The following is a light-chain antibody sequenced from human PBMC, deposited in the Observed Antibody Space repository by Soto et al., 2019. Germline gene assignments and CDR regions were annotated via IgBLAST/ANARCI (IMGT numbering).Light chain of an antibody. CDR3: QQYNSYPWT. Sequence: DIQMTQSPSTLSASVGDRVTITCRASHSISSWLAWYQQKPGKAPKLLIYKASSLARGVPSRFSGSGSGTEFPLTISSLQHDDFANYYCQQYNSYPWTFGQGTKVEIK. V-gene: IGKV1-5*03. CDR2: KAS. J-gene: IGKJ1*01. CDR1: HSISSW.